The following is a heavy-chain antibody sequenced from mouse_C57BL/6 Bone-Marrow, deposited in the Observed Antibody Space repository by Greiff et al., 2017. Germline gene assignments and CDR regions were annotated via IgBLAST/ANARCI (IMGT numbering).Heavy chain of an antibody. CDR2: IDPSDSYT. D-gene: IGHD2-9*01. J-gene: IGHJ4*01. CDR1: GYTFTSYW. V-gene: IGHV1-69*01. CDR3: SRIPSCGYGDYAMDY. Sequence: QVQLKQPGAELVMPGASVKLSCKASGYTFTSYWMHWVKQRPGQGLAWIGEIDPSDSYTNSNQKLKGKFTLTVDQSSSTAYMQLRSLTSECSAIYYCSRIPSCGYGDYAMDYWGQGTSVTVSS.